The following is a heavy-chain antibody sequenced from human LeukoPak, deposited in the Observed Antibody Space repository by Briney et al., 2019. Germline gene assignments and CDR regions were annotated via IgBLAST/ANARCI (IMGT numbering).Heavy chain of an antibody. CDR3: ARAYYDSSGSYYFDY. CDR1: GFTFSSYW. J-gene: IGHJ4*02. V-gene: IGHV3-74*01. D-gene: IGHD3-22*01. CDR2: INSDASSI. Sequence: GGSLRLSCAASGFTFSSYWMHWVRQAPGKGLVWVSRINSDASSISYADSVKGRFTISRDNAKDTLYLEMNSLRAEDTAVYYCARAYYDSSGSYYFDYWGQGTLVTVSS.